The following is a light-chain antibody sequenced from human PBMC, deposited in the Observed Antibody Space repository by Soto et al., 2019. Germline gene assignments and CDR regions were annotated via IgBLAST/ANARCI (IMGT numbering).Light chain of an antibody. CDR2: GNS. CDR3: QSYASSLSGYV. V-gene: IGLV1-40*01. Sequence: QSVLTQPPSVSGAPGQRVTISCTGSSSNIGAGYDVHWYQQLPGTAPKLLIYGNSNRPSGGPDRCSGSKSGTSASLAITGLQDEDEADYYCQSYASSLSGYVFGTGTKVTVL. J-gene: IGLJ1*01. CDR1: SSNIGAGYD.